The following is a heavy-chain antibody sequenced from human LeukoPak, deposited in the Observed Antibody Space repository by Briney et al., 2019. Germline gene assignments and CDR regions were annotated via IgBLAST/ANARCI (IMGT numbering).Heavy chain of an antibody. CDR2: IHYSGST. J-gene: IGHJ4*02. D-gene: IGHD5-12*01. Sequence: PSETLSLTCSFSGGSVSMSTYCRGWTRQPPGKGLEWIGNIHYSGSTYYNPSLKSRVTISADTSENQFSLKLNSVTAADTAVYYCARWVATPRGYFDYWGQGTLVTVSS. CDR1: GGSVSMSTYC. CDR3: ARWVATPRGYFDY. V-gene: IGHV4-39*01.